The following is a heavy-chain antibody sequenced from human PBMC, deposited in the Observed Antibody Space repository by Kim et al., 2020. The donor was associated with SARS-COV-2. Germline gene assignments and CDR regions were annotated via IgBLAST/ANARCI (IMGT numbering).Heavy chain of an antibody. V-gene: IGHV4-34*01. CDR3: ARYEEWETNDAFDI. CDR2: INHSGST. J-gene: IGHJ3*02. CDR1: GGSFSGYY. D-gene: IGHD1-26*01. Sequence: SETLSLTCAVYGGSFSGYYWSWIRQPPGKGLEWIGEINHSGSTNYNPSLKSRVTISVDTSKNQFSLKLSSVTAADTAVYYCARYEEWETNDAFDIWGQGTMVTVSS.